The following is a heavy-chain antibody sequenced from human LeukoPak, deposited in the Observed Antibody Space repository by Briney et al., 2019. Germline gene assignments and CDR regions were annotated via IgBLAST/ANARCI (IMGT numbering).Heavy chain of an antibody. Sequence: SQTLSLTCAISGDSVSSNSAAWNWISQSPSRGLEWLGRTYYRSKLYNDYAVSVKSRITNNPDTSKNQFSLQLNSVTPEDTVVYYCARGWEPYSSSLDYWGQGTLVTVSS. J-gene: IGHJ4*02. CDR2: TYYRSKLYN. D-gene: IGHD6-13*01. CDR3: ARGWEPYSSSLDY. V-gene: IGHV6-1*01. CDR1: GDSVSSNSAA.